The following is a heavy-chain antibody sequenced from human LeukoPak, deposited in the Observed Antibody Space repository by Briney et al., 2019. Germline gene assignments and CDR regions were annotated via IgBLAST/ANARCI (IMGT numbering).Heavy chain of an antibody. D-gene: IGHD5-12*01. J-gene: IGHJ4*02. Sequence: GASVKVSCKASGYTFTSYDINWVRQATGQGLEWMGWMNPNSGNTGYAQKFQGRVTMTRNTSISTAYMELSSLRSEDTAVYYCTTDLGYSGYDKTFIPLDRPSSTTRLLFDYWGQGTLVTVSS. V-gene: IGHV1-8*01. CDR2: MNPNSGNT. CDR1: GYTFTSYD. CDR3: TTDLGYSGYDKTFIPLDRPSSTTRLLFDY.